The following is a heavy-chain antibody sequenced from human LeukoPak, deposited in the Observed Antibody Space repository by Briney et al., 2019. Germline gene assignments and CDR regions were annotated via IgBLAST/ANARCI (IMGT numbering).Heavy chain of an antibody. Sequence: SVKVSFKASGGTFSSYAISWVRQAPGQGLEWMGRIIPILGIANYAQKFQGRVTITADESTSTAYMELSSLRSEDTAVYYCARDPPTTVVTPGDYWGQGTLVTVSS. V-gene: IGHV1-69*04. D-gene: IGHD4-23*01. CDR3: ARDPPTTVVTPGDY. J-gene: IGHJ4*02. CDR1: GGTFSSYA. CDR2: IIPILGIA.